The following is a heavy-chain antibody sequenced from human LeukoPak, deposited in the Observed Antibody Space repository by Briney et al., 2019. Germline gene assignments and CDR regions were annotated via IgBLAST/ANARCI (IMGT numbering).Heavy chain of an antibody. V-gene: IGHV4-4*07. J-gene: IGHJ4*02. Sequence: KPSETLSLTCNVSGASFNYCYWSWIRQPAGKGLEWIGRVYLGGSTNYNPSLKSRVMMSLDKANNQFSLRLSSVTAADTAIYYCARDHCDDAACYPFDRWGQGALVTVSS. CDR1: GASFNYCY. CDR2: VYLGGST. D-gene: IGHD2-21*01. CDR3: ARDHCDDAACYPFDR.